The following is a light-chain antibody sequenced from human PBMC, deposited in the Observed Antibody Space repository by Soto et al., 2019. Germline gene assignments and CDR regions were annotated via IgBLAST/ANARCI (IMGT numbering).Light chain of an antibody. J-gene: IGKJ1*01. CDR2: GAS. CDR1: QRVARW. Sequence: DIQMTQSPSTLTASVGDRAIITCRASQRVARWLAWYQQKPGKAPKVLISGASNLESGVPSRFSGSGFGTQFTLTISGLQPDDSATYYCQQYDTNWTFGQGTKVEI. V-gene: IGKV1-5*01. CDR3: QQYDTNWT.